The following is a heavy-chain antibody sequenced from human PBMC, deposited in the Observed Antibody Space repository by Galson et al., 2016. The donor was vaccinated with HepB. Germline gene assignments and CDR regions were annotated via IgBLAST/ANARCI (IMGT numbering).Heavy chain of an antibody. CDR2: ISPYNGNT. Sequence: SVKVSCKASGYTFTSYGISWVRQAPGQGLEWMGWISPYNGNTHYAQWLRGRVSMTTDTSTGTAYMDLRGLRSDDTAVYYWARAISNDYWGQGTLVTVSS. D-gene: IGHD2-21*01. CDR1: GYTFTSYG. CDR3: ARAISNDY. V-gene: IGHV1-18*04. J-gene: IGHJ4*02.